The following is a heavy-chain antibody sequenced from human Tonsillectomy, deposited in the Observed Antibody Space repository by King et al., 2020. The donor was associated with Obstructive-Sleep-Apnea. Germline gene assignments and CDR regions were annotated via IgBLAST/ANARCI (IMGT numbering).Heavy chain of an antibody. J-gene: IGHJ4*02. CDR1: GFTVSNDF. CDR2: IYADYAVGKT. D-gene: IGHD3-16*01. V-gene: IGHV3-66*01. CDR3: ARDPFQSWGS. Sequence: VQLVESAGGLVQPGGSLRLSCAASGFTVSNDFMSWVRQAPGKGLEWVSVIYADYAVGKTYYADSVRDRFTVSRDNSRNTLYLQMNSLGAEDTAVYYCARDPFQSWGSWGQGTLVTVSS.